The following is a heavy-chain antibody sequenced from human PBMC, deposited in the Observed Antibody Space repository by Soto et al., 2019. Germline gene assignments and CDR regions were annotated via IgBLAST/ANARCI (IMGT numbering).Heavy chain of an antibody. Sequence: QVQLVQSGAEVKKPGSPVKVSCKASGDTFNSYGITWVRQAPGQGLEWMGGIIPKFGITNYAQKFQGRVTMTADESTSTAHRELSSLRSEDTAVYYCAREGDNWFDPWAQGTLVTVSS. CDR1: GDTFNSYG. J-gene: IGHJ5*02. V-gene: IGHV1-69*01. CDR2: IIPKFGIT. CDR3: AREGDNWFDP.